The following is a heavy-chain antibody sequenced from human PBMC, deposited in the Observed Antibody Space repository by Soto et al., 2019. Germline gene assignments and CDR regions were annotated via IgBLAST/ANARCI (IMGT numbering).Heavy chain of an antibody. D-gene: IGHD2-2*01. CDR3: ARVVLVPAAPFDP. Sequence: SETLSLTCTVSGGSISSGDYYWSWIRQPPGKGLEWIGYIYYSGSTYYNPSLKSRVTISVDTSKNQFSLKLSSVTAADTAVYYCARVVLVPAAPFDPWGQGTLVTVSS. V-gene: IGHV4-30-4*01. J-gene: IGHJ5*02. CDR1: GGSISSGDYY. CDR2: IYYSGST.